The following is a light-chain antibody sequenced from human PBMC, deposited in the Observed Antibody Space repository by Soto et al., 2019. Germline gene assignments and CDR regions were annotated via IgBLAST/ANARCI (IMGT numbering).Light chain of an antibody. CDR3: SSYTSSRTLV. CDR1: SSDVGGYNY. CDR2: EVS. V-gene: IGLV2-14*01. Sequence: QSALTQPASVSGSPGQSITISCTGTSSDVGGYNYVSWYQQHPGKAPKLMIYEVSYRPSGFSNRFSGSKSRNTASLTISVHQAEDEADYYCSSYTSSRTLVFGGGTKRTVL. J-gene: IGLJ2*01.